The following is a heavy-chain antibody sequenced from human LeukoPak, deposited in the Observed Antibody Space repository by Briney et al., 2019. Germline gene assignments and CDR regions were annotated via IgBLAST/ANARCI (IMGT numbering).Heavy chain of an antibody. CDR2: INWNGGSI. J-gene: IGHJ4*02. CDR3: ARDRGSYLPEFDY. D-gene: IGHD1-26*01. Sequence: RAGGSLRLSCAASGFTFDDFGMSWVRHAPGKGLEWVSGINWNGGSIGYADSVKGRFTISRDNAKTSLYLQMNSLRAEDTALYYCARDRGSYLPEFDYWGQGTLVTVSS. CDR1: GFTFDDFG. V-gene: IGHV3-20*04.